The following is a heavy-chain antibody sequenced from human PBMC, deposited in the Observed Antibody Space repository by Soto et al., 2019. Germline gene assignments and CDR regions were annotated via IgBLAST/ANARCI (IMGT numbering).Heavy chain of an antibody. CDR1: GFTFSSYW. CDR2: IKQDGSEK. D-gene: IGHD3-3*01. V-gene: IGHV3-7*01. J-gene: IGHJ4*02. Sequence: GGSLRLSCAASGFTFSSYWMSWVRQAPGKGLEWVANIKQDGSEKYYVDSVKGRFTISRDNAKNSLYLQMNSLRAEDTAVYYCAREHQLHYDFWSGPNGYFDYWGQGTLVTVSS. CDR3: AREHQLHYDFWSGPNGYFDY.